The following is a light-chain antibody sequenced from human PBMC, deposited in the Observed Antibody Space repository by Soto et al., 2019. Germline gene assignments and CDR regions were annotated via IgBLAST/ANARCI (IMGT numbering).Light chain of an antibody. CDR2: KAS. J-gene: IGKJ1*01. CDR1: QNISSW. CDR3: QQYNTYTRT. Sequence: DIQMTQSPSTLSADVGDRVTITCRASQNISSWLAWYQQKLGKAPKHLIYKASYLESGVPSRFTGRGSGTEFTLTINSLQPDDFTTYYCQQYNTYTRTFGQGTKVEVK. V-gene: IGKV1-5*03.